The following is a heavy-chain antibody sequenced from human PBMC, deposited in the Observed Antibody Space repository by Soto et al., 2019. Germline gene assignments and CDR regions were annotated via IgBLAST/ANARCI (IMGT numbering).Heavy chain of an antibody. D-gene: IGHD3-3*01. V-gene: IGHV3-23*01. J-gene: IGHJ4*02. Sequence: EVQLLESGGGLVQPGGSLRLSCAASGFAFSSYAMSWVRQAPGKGLEWVSSISGSTSGTYYADAVKGRFTISRDNSNNSLYLQMISLRAVDTAVYDCAKDRGFFDPFDFWGQGALVTGSS. CDR2: ISGSTSGT. CDR3: AKDRGFFDPFDF. CDR1: GFAFSSYA.